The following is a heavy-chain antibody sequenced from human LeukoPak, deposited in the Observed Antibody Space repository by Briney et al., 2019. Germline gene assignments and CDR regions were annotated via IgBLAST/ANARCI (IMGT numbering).Heavy chain of an antibody. CDR1: GFTFSTYN. Sequence: GGSLRLSCAASGFTFSTYNMNWVRHAPGKGLEWISSITSSSSYIYYADSVKGRFTISRDNAKNSLYLQMNGLRAEDTAVYYCARDGERGELSLYMDYWGQGTLVTVSS. D-gene: IGHD3-16*02. CDR3: ARDGERGELSLYMDY. CDR2: ITSSSSYI. J-gene: IGHJ4*02. V-gene: IGHV3-21*01.